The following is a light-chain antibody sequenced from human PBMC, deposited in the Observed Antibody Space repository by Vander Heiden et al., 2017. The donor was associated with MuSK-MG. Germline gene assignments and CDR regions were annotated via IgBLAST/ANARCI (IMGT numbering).Light chain of an antibody. J-gene: IGKJ1*01. CDR3: QQYNNWLTWT. CDR2: GAS. V-gene: IGKV3-15*01. CDR1: QSVSSN. Sequence: EIVMTQSPATLSVSPGERAALSCRASQSVSSNLAWYQQKPGQAPRLLIYGASTRATGIPARFSGSGYGTEFTLTISSLHSEDFAVYYCQQYNNWLTWTFGQGTKVEIK.